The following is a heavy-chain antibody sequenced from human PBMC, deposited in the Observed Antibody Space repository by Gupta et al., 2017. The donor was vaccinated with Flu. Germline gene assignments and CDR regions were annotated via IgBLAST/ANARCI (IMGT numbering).Heavy chain of an antibody. Sequence: FSTYWMSWVRQAAGKGLEWVASIKYDGREEFYVDSVKGRFTISRDNAKNTLYLHMTSLRAEDTAVYFCARDPTYTSACNAFWGQGTWVTVSS. V-gene: IGHV3-7*01. CDR1: FSTYW. D-gene: IGHD6-25*01. CDR3: ARDPTYTSACNAF. J-gene: IGHJ1*01. CDR2: IKYDGREE.